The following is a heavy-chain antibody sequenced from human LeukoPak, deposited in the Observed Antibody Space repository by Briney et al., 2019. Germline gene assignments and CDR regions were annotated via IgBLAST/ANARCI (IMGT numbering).Heavy chain of an antibody. J-gene: IGHJ4*02. Sequence: GGSLRLSCAASGFTFSSYWMSWVRQAPGKGLEWVANIKQDGSEKYYVDSVKGRFTISRDNAKNSLYLQMNSLRAEDTAVYYCARVYTIFGVVTYFDSWGQGTLVTVSS. V-gene: IGHV3-7*05. CDR2: IKQDGSEK. D-gene: IGHD3-3*01. CDR1: GFTFSSYW. CDR3: ARVYTIFGVVTYFDS.